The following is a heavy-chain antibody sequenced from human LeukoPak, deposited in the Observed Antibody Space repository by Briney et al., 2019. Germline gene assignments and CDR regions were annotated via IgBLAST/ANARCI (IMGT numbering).Heavy chain of an antibody. Sequence: GASVKVSCKASGYTFTTYGMNWVRQAPGQGLEWMGWINPNSGGTNYAQKFQGRVTMTRDTSVSTAYMELSRLRSDDTAVYYCARPIAGSSSWYVEAFAIWGQGTMVTVSS. D-gene: IGHD6-13*01. CDR1: GYTFTTYG. J-gene: IGHJ3*02. V-gene: IGHV1-2*02. CDR2: INPNSGGT. CDR3: ARPIAGSSSWYVEAFAI.